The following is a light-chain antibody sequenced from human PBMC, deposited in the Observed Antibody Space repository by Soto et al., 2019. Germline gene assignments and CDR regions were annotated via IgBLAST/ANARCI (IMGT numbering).Light chain of an antibody. CDR3: QQYGCSVT. Sequence: KTTISCRASQSVSNNYLAWYQQKPGQAPRLLIYGASNRATVIPDRFSGSCSGTDITPSISRLEPQDFSLYDFQQYGCSVTFCQGTKVDIK. V-gene: IGKV3-20*01. CDR1: QSVSNNY. J-gene: IGKJ1*01. CDR2: GAS.